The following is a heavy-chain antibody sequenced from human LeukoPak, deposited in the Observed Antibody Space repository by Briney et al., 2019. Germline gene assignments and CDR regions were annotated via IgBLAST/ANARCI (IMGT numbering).Heavy chain of an antibody. D-gene: IGHD2-8*01. CDR3: ARHSYAGSQYYFDY. CDR1: GGSFSGYY. CDR2: INHSGST. V-gene: IGHV4-34*01. J-gene: IGHJ4*02. Sequence: PSETLSLTCAVYGGSFSGYYWSWIRQPPGKGLEWIGEINHSGSTNYNPSLKSRVAISVDTSKNQFSLNLSSVTAADTAVYYCARHSYAGSQYYFDYWGQGALVTVSS.